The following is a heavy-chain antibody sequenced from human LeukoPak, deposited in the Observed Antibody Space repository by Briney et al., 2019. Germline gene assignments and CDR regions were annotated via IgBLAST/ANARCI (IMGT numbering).Heavy chain of an antibody. CDR3: RRSDGYTHPFDE. V-gene: IGHV1-2*02. Sequence: ASVKVSWKASGNTSTGYYMDWVPETPARGVEWVGGININRGGTNYAQKFQGGFTKNRATSISRAYVRLPRLRSCDAAVYYLRRSDGYTHPFDEWGQGTLVTVSS. CDR1: GNTSTGYY. D-gene: IGHD5-24*01. J-gene: IGHJ4*02. CDR2: ININRGGT.